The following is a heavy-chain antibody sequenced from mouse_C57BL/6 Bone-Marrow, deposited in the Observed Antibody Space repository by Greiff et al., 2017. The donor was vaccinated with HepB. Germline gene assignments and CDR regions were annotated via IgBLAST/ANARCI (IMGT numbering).Heavy chain of an antibody. Sequence: VQLVESGAELARPGASVKLSCKASGYTFTSYGISWVKQRTGQGLEWIGEIYPRSGNTYYNEKFKGKATLTADKSSSTAYMELRSLTSEDSAVYFCARNGITAQNYWGQGTTLTVSS. J-gene: IGHJ2*01. CDR1: GYTFTSYG. CDR3: ARNGITAQNY. CDR2: IYPRSGNT. V-gene: IGHV1-81*01. D-gene: IGHD3-2*02.